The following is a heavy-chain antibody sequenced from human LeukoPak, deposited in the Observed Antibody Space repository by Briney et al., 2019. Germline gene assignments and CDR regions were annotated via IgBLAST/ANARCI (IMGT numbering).Heavy chain of an antibody. J-gene: IGHJ4*02. CDR2: IYPGDADT. V-gene: IGHV5-51*01. CDR1: GYSFSNYW. CDR3: ARLGDDSSGYLDY. D-gene: IGHD3-22*01. Sequence: GESLKISCKGSGYSFSNYWIAWVRQMPGKGLEWMGIIYPGDADTRYSPSFQGQVTISADKSISTAYLQWSSLKASDTAMYYCARLGDDSSGYLDYWGQGTLVTVSS.